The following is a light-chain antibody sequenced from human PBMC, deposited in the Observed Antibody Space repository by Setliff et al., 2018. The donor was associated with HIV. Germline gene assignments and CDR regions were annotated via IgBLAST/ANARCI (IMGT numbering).Light chain of an antibody. V-gene: IGLV3-27*01. CDR3: HSAADNIWL. CDR1: VLAKKY. CDR2: KDT. Sequence: SYELTQPSSVTVFPGQTARITCSGDVLAKKYARWFQQKAGQAPVMLIYKDTERSSGIPERYSGSSSGTTVTLTISGAQVEDEADYYCHSAADNIWLFGGGTKVTVL. J-gene: IGLJ3*02.